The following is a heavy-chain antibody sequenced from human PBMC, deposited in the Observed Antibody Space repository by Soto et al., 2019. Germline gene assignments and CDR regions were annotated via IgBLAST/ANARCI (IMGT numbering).Heavy chain of an antibody. CDR1: GYTFTSYG. Sequence: QVQLVQSGAEVKKPGASVKVSCKASGYTFTSYGISWVRQAPGQGLEWMGWISAYNGNTNYGQKLQGRVTMTTDTSTSTAYMELRSLRSDDTAVYYGARERSSGSYYPTDAFDIWCQGTMVTVSS. CDR3: ARERSSGSYYPTDAFDI. V-gene: IGHV1-18*01. CDR2: ISAYNGNT. J-gene: IGHJ3*02. D-gene: IGHD1-26*01.